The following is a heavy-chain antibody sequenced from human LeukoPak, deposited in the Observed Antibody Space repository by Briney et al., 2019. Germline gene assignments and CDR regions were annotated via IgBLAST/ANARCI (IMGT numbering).Heavy chain of an antibody. Sequence: SETLSLTYTVSGGSISGYYWNWIRQPPGKGLEWIGYIYYSGSTNYNPSLKSRVTMSLDTSKNQFSLKLSSVTAADTAVYHCARDSGTNFDYWGQGTLVTVSS. J-gene: IGHJ4*02. CDR2: IYYSGST. CDR3: ARDSGTNFDY. D-gene: IGHD1-14*01. V-gene: IGHV4-59*01. CDR1: GGSISGYY.